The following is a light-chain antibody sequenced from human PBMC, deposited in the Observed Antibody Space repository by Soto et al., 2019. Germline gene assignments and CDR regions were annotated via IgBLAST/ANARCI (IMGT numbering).Light chain of an antibody. CDR2: DNN. CDR3: ATWDGSLPGEV. Sequence: QSVLTQPPSVSAAPGQKVSISCSGSSSSVGNNYVSWYQQLPGAAPKLLIYDNNKRPSGIPDRFSGSKSGTSGTLDITGLQTGDEADYYCATWDGSLPGEVFGGGTKLTVL. J-gene: IGLJ2*01. CDR1: SSSVGNNY. V-gene: IGLV1-51*01.